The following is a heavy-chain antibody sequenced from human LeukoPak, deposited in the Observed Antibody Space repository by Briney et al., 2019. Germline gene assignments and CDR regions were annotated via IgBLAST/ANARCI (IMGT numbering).Heavy chain of an antibody. V-gene: IGHV3-23*01. D-gene: IGHD5/OR15-5a*01. J-gene: IGHJ4*02. CDR2: ITGSAGGA. Sequence: GGSLRLSCAPLGFTFRGHAIGWVRQAPGKGLEWVSAITGSAGGAYYADSVKGRSAISRDNSKNTLYLDMNSLRAEDTAVYYCAERSSSVWPYYSDYCGQGALVTASS. CDR3: AERSSSVWPYYSDY. CDR1: GFTFRGHA.